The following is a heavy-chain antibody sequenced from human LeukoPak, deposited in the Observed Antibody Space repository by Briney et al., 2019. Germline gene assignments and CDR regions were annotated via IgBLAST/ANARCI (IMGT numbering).Heavy chain of an antibody. CDR2: IYYSGST. CDR1: EFTFSTYN. J-gene: IGHJ4*02. V-gene: IGHV4-59*04. Sequence: GSLRLSCAASEFTFSTYNMNWIRQPPGKGLEWIGNIYYSGSTYYNESLESRVTISIDTSKNQFSLKLNSVTAADTAMYYCAKSGGYGLIDYWGQGTLVTVSS. CDR3: AKSGGYGLIDY. D-gene: IGHD1-26*01.